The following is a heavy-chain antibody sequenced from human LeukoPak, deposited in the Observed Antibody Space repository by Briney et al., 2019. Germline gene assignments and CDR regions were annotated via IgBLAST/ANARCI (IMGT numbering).Heavy chain of an antibody. CDR3: ATVLRGSGWFYFDY. Sequence: GESLKISCKGSGYSFTSYWIGWVRQMPGKGLEWMGIIYPGDSNTAYSPSFQGQVTISADRSISTAYLQWSSLKASDTAMYYCATVLRGSGWFYFDYWGQGTLVTVSS. CDR2: IYPGDSNT. J-gene: IGHJ4*02. D-gene: IGHD6-19*01. CDR1: GYSFTSYW. V-gene: IGHV5-51*01.